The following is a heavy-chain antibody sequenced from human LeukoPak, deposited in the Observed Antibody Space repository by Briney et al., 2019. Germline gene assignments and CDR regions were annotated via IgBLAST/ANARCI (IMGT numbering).Heavy chain of an antibody. Sequence: GRSLRLSCAASGFTFSSYGMHWVRQAPGKGLEWVAVISYDGSNKYYADSVKGRFTISRDNSKNTLYLQMNSLRAEDTAVYYCAKDPGYWGQGTLVTVSS. V-gene: IGHV3-30*18. J-gene: IGHJ4*02. CDR3: AKDPGY. CDR2: ISYDGSNK. D-gene: IGHD6-13*01. CDR1: GFTFSSYG.